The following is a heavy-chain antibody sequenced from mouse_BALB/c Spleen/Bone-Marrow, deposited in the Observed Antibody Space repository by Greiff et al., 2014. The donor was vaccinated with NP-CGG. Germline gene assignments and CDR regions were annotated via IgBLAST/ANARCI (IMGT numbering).Heavy chain of an antibody. J-gene: IGHJ2*01. CDR1: GYTFTSYV. V-gene: IGHV1-14*01. Sequence: VQLKESGPELVKPGASVKMSCKASGYTFTSYVIYWGEQKPGQGLEWIGYINPYNDATKFNERFIGKATLTSDKSSSTAYMVLSSLTSEDSAVYYCAREGVDYFDYWGQGTTLTVSS. CDR3: AREGVDYFDY. CDR2: INPYNDAT.